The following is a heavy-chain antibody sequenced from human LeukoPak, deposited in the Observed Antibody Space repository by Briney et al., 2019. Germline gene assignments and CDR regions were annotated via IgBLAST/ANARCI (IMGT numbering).Heavy chain of an antibody. D-gene: IGHD6-13*01. CDR2: ISGSGGST. CDR3: AKVGIAANTPFDY. J-gene: IGHJ4*02. Sequence: GGSLRLSCAASGFTFSSYAMSWVRQAPGKGLEWVSAISGSGGSTYYADSVKGRFTISRDKSKNTLYLQMNSLRAEDTAVYYCAKVGIAANTPFDYWGQGTLVTVSS. CDR1: GFTFSSYA. V-gene: IGHV3-23*01.